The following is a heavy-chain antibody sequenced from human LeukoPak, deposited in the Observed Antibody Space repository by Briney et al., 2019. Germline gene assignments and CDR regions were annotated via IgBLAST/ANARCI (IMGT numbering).Heavy chain of an antibody. D-gene: IGHD6-13*01. CDR3: ARVAAAAGSAKLDYNFFYMDV. Sequence: GALRLSCAASGFTFSRFAMSWVRQAPGKGLEWVSVVSGSGQITDYAGSVKGRFTISRDNSKNTLSLQMNSLRDEDSALYYCARVAAAAGSAKLDYNFFYMDVWGKGTTLTISS. CDR2: VSGSGQIT. J-gene: IGHJ6*03. V-gene: IGHV3-23*01. CDR1: GFTFSRFA.